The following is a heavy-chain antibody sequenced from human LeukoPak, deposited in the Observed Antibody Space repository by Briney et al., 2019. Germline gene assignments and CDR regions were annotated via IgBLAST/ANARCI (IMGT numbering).Heavy chain of an antibody. V-gene: IGHV3-11*04. CDR2: ISSSGTTI. CDR3: ARCLDYGEPPLDY. D-gene: IGHD3/OR15-3a*01. J-gene: IGHJ4*02. CDR1: GFTFSDYY. Sequence: PGGSLRLSCAASGFTFSDYYMSWIRQAPGKGLEWVSYISSSGTTIYYADSVKGRFTISRDNAKNSLYLQMNSLRAEDTAVYYCARCLDYGEPPLDYWGQGTLVTVSS.